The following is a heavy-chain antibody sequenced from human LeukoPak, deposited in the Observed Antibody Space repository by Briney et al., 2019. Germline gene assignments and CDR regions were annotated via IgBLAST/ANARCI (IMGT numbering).Heavy chain of an antibody. CDR2: FDPEDGET. Sequence: ASVKVSCKVSGYTLTELSMHWVRQAPGKGLEWMGGFDPEDGETIYAQKFQGRVTMTEDTSTDTAYMELSSLRSEDTAVYYCASHSPDIVATLYHYWGQGTLATVSS. CDR3: ASHSPDIVATLYHY. CDR1: GYTLTELS. D-gene: IGHD5-12*01. J-gene: IGHJ4*02. V-gene: IGHV1-24*01.